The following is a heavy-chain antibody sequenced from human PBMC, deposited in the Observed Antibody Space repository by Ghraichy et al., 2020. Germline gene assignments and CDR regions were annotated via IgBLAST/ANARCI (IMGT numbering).Heavy chain of an antibody. CDR2: IYYSGST. CDR3: ARARPGMDAFDI. CDR1: GGSISSYY. J-gene: IGHJ3*02. Sequence: LSLTCTVSGGSISSYYWSWIRQPPGKGLEWIGYIYYSGSTNYNPSLKSRVTISVDTSKNQFSLKLSSVTAADTAVYYCARARPGMDAFDIWGQGTMVTVSS. V-gene: IGHV4-59*01. D-gene: IGHD3-10*01.